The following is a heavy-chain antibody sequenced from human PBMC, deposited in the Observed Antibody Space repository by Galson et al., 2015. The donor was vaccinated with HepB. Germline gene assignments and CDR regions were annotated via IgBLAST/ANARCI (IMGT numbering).Heavy chain of an antibody. CDR3: AKEPYSSGWPFHYYYYGMDV. Sequence: SLRLSCADSGFTFSSYGMHWVRQAPGKGLEWVAVISYDGSNKYYADSVKGRFTISRDNSKNMLYLQMNSLRAEDTAVYYCAKEPYSSGWPFHYYYYGMDVWGQGTTVTVSS. D-gene: IGHD6-19*01. V-gene: IGHV3-30*18. J-gene: IGHJ6*02. CDR2: ISYDGSNK. CDR1: GFTFSSYG.